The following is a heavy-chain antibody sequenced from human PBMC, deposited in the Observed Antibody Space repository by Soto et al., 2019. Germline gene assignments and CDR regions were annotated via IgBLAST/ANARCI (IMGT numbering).Heavy chain of an antibody. Sequence: SVKVSCKASGGTFSSYAISWVRQAPGQGLELMGGIIPIFGTANYAQKFQGRVTISRDSTKQTLYLQMNSLRPDDTAMYYCARGGVSSTEYTWNYGTYFDYWGQGALVTVSS. CDR1: GGTFSSYA. D-gene: IGHD1-7*01. J-gene: IGHJ4*02. CDR2: IIPIFGTA. V-gene: IGHV1-69*05. CDR3: ARGGVSSTEYTWNYGTYFDY.